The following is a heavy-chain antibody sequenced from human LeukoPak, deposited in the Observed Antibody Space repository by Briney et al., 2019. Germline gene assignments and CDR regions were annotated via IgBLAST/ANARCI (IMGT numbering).Heavy chain of an antibody. CDR1: GYTFTSYY. V-gene: IGHV1-2*02. CDR3: ARVRVPQAILEWLLFRPYYYYYMDV. Sequence: GASVKVSCKASGYTFTSYYMHWVRQAPGQGLEWMGWISPTSGGTNYAQKFQGRVTMTRGTSISTAYMELRRLRSEDTAVYYCARVRVPQAILEWLLFRPYYYYYMDVWGKGTTVTVSS. J-gene: IGHJ6*03. D-gene: IGHD3-3*02. CDR2: ISPTSGGT.